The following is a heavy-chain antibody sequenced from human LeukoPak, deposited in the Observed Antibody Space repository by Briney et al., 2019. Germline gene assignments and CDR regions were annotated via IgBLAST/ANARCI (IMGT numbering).Heavy chain of an antibody. CDR3: ARDLGAVDY. CDR2: IYYSGST. V-gene: IGHV4-59*12. CDR1: GGSISSYY. J-gene: IGHJ4*02. D-gene: IGHD3-16*01. Sequence: SETLSLTCTVSGGSISSYYWSWIRQPPGKGLEWIGYIYYSGSTNYNPSLESRVTISVDTSKNQFSLKLSSVTAADTAVYYCARDLGAVDYWGQGTLVTVSS.